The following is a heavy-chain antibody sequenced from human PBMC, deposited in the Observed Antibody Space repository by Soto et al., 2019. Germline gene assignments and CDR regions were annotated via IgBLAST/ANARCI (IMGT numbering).Heavy chain of an antibody. CDR1: VFTSSTDA. CDR2: ISGSGGST. Sequence: GXSLRLTCAASVFTSSTDAIIWVHQAPGKGLEWVSAISGSGGSTYYADSVKGRFTISRDNSKNTLYLQMNSLRAEDTAVYYCARKGAAASYAHYYMDVWGRGTAVTVSS. J-gene: IGHJ6*03. CDR3: ARKGAAASYAHYYMDV. D-gene: IGHD6-13*01. V-gene: IGHV3-23*01.